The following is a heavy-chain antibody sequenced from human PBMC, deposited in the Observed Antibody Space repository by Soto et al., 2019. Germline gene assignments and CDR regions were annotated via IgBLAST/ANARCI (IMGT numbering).Heavy chain of an antibody. V-gene: IGHV4-59*01. CDR2: IYYSGST. CDR3: ARARITIFGVGLYYYGMDV. D-gene: IGHD3-3*01. J-gene: IGHJ6*02. Sequence: SGPLSLTCTVSGGSIRSYYWSWIRQPPGKGLEWIGYIYYSGSTNYNPSLKSRVTISVDTSKNQFSLKLSSVTAADTAVYYCARARITIFGVGLYYYGMDVWGQGTTVT. CDR1: GGSIRSYY.